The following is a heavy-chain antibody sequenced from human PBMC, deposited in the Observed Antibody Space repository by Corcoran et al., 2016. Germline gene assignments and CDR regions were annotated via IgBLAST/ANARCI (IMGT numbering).Heavy chain of an antibody. CDR1: GGSISSSSYY. Sequence: QLQLQESGPGLVKPSETLSLTCTVSGGSISSSSYYWGWIRQPPGKGLEWIGSIYYSGSTYYNPSLKSRVNISVDTSKNTFSLKLSSVTAADTAVYYCSRARDDFVVVVANEYYFDYWGQGTLVTVSS. CDR2: IYYSGST. J-gene: IGHJ4*02. D-gene: IGHD2-15*01. CDR3: SRARDDFVVVVANEYYFDY. V-gene: IGHV4-39*07.